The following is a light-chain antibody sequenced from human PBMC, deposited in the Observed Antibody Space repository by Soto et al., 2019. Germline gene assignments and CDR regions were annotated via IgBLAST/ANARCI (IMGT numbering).Light chain of an antibody. CDR3: QQYGSSPRT. CDR2: GAS. V-gene: IGKV3-20*01. Sequence: EVVLTQSPGPLYLSPGQRATLSCRASQSVSSSYLAWYQQKPGQAPRLLIYGASSRATGIPDRFSGSGSGTDVTLTISRLEPEEFGVDYCQQYGSSPRTFGQGTKVEIK. CDR1: QSVSSSY. J-gene: IGKJ1*01.